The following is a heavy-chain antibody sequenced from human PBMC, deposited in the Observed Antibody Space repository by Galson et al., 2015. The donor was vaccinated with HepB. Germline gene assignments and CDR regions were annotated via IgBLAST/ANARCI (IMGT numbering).Heavy chain of an antibody. D-gene: IGHD1-26*01. V-gene: IGHV3-74*01. CDR3: ARGYSGSYRIDY. CDR1: GFTFSSYW. Sequence: SGFTFSSYWMHWVRQAPGKGLVWVSRINGDGSSTSYADSVKGRFTISRDNAKNTLYLQMNSLGAEDTAVYYCARGYSGSYRIDYWGHGTLVTVSS. J-gene: IGHJ4*01. CDR2: INGDGSST.